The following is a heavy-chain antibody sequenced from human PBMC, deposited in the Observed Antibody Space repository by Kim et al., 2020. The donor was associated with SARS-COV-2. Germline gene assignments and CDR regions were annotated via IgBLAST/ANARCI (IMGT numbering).Heavy chain of an antibody. CDR2: KN. V-gene: IGHV3-33*01. D-gene: IGHD2-21*02. Sequence: KNYYADSGKGRFIISRDNSKNPLYLQMNSLKAEDTAVYYCARDFTADYFDYWGQGTLVTVSS. CDR3: ARDFTADYFDY. J-gene: IGHJ4*02.